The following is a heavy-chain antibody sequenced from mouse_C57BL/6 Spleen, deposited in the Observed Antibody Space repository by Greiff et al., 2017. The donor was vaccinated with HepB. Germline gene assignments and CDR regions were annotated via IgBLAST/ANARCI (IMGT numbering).Heavy chain of an antibody. V-gene: IGHV1-80*01. D-gene: IGHD3-2*02. CDR3: ARSGQDSSGYAYYFDY. CDR2: IYPGDGDT. J-gene: IGHJ2*01. CDR1: GYAFSSYW. Sequence: VKLMESGAELVKPGASVKISCKASGYAFSSYWMNWVKQRPGKGLEWIGQIYPGDGDTNYNGKFKGKATLTADKSSSTAYMQLSSLTSEDSAVYFCARSGQDSSGYAYYFDYWGQGTTLTVSS.